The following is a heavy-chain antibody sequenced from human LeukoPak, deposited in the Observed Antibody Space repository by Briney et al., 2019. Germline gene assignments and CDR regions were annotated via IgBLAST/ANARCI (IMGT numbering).Heavy chain of an antibody. Sequence: SGGSLRLSCAASGFIFNIYSMNWVRQAPGKGLQWVSSISSRSSYIFYADSVKGRFTISRDNAKNSLYLQMDSLRAEDTAVYYCAREGSTMIADYWGQGTLVTVSS. CDR3: AREGSTMIADY. CDR2: ISSRSSYI. CDR1: GFIFNIYS. D-gene: IGHD3-22*01. J-gene: IGHJ4*02. V-gene: IGHV3-21*01.